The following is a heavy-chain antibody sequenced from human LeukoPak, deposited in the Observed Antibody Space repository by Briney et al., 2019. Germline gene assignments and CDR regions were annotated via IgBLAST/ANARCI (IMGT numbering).Heavy chain of an antibody. D-gene: IGHD6-13*01. CDR2: IKQDGSEK. CDR1: GFTFSSYW. Sequence: GGSLRLSCAASGFTFSSYWMSWVRQAPGKGLEWVANIKQDGSEKYYVDSVKGRFTISRDNAKNSLYLQMNSLRAEDTAVYYCARIASAAAGRTLYYYFDYWGQGTLVTVSS. V-gene: IGHV3-7*01. J-gene: IGHJ4*02. CDR3: ARIASAAAGRTLYYYFDY.